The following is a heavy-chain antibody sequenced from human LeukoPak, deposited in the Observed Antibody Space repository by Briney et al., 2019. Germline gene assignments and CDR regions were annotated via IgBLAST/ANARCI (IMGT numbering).Heavy chain of an antibody. CDR3: ARGRPVLLWFGEPSNWFDP. CDR2: VSHGGST. J-gene: IGHJ5*02. CDR1: GGSFSGFY. Sequence: PSETLSLTCAVYGGSFSGFYWSWIRQPPGKGLEWIGEVSHGGSTNYNPSLKSRVTISVDTSKNQFSLKLSSVTAADTAVYYCARGRPVLLWFGEPSNWFDPWGQGTLVTVSS. V-gene: IGHV4-34*01. D-gene: IGHD3-10*01.